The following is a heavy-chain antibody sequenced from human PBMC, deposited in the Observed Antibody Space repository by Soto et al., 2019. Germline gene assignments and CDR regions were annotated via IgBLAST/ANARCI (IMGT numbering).Heavy chain of an antibody. Sequence: GGSLRLSCAAYGFTFSSYAMSWVRQAPGKGLEWVSAISGSGGSTYYADSVKGRFTISRDNSKNTLYLQMNSLRAEDTAVYYCAKGSGDYGWFDPWGQGTLVTVSS. CDR1: GFTFSSYA. J-gene: IGHJ5*02. CDR2: ISGSGGST. V-gene: IGHV3-23*01. CDR3: AKGSGDYGWFDP. D-gene: IGHD4-17*01.